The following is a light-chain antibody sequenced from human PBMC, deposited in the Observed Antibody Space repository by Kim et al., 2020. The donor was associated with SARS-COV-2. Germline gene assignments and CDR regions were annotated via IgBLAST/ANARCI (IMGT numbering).Light chain of an antibody. V-gene: IGLV1-40*01. CDR2: GNS. J-gene: IGLJ3*02. Sequence: QSVLTQPPSVSGAPGQRVTISCTGSRSNIGAGYDVHWYQQLPGTAPKLLIYGNSNRPSGVPDRFSGSKSGTSASLAITGLQADNEADYYCQSYDSSLSGWVFGGGTQLTVL. CDR3: QSYDSSLSGWV. CDR1: RSNIGAGYD.